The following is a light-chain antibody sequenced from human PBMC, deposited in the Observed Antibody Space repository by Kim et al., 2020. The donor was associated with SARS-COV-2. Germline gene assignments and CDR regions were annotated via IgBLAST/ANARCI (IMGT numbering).Light chain of an antibody. J-gene: IGLJ1*01. V-gene: IGLV3-19*01. CDR2: GNN. Sequence: SSELTQDPDVSVALGQTVRITCQGDCLRSYSARWYQQKPGQAPVFVMYGNNNRPSGIPDRFSGSSSGNTATLTITGAQAEDEADYYCNSRDTSAYRYVFGTGTKVTVL. CDR3: NSRDTSAYRYV. CDR1: CLRSYS.